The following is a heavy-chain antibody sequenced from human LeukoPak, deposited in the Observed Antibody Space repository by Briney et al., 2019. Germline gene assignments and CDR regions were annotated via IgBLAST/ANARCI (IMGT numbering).Heavy chain of an antibody. Sequence: SVKVSFKASGGTFSSYAISWVRQAPGQGLEWMGGIIPIFGTANYAQKFQGRVTITAGESTSTAYMELSSLRSEDTAVYYCASSSGYYYFGYWGQGTLVTVSS. CDR2: IIPIFGTA. J-gene: IGHJ4*02. V-gene: IGHV1-69*13. CDR1: GGTFSSYA. CDR3: ASSSGYYYFGY. D-gene: IGHD3-22*01.